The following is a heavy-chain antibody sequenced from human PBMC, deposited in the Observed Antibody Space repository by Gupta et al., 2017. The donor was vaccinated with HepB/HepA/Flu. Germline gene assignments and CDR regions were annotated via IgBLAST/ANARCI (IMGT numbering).Heavy chain of an antibody. V-gene: IGHV3-48*03. Sequence: EVQLVESGGGLVQPGGSLRLSCAASGFTFSSYELNWVRQAPGKGLEWVSYISSSGSTIYYADSVKGRFTISRDNAKNSLYLQMNSLRAEDTAVYYCARDLESSSSFTPPGIAYWGQGTLVTVSS. CDR1: GFTFSSYE. CDR2: ISSSGSTI. D-gene: IGHD3-10*01. J-gene: IGHJ4*02. CDR3: ARDLESSSSFTPPGIAY.